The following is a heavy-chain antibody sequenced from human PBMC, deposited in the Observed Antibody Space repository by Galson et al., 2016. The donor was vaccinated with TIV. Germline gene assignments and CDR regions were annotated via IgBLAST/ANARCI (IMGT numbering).Heavy chain of an antibody. Sequence: LRLSCAASGFSVRNTYMSWARQTPERGLEWVSLLSSGGDAYYVDSVKGRFTISRDNSKNTVYLQMNSLRVEDTAVYYCAMDSHPSLGWFDPGAQGTLVTVSS. CDR1: GFSVRNTY. V-gene: IGHV3-53*03. D-gene: IGHD3-16*02. J-gene: IGHJ5*02. CDR2: LSSGGDA. CDR3: AMDSHPSLGWFDP.